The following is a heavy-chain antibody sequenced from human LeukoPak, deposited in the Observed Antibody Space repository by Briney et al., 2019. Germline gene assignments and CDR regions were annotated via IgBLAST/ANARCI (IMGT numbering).Heavy chain of an antibody. Sequence: TSETLSLTCAVYGGSVSGYYWSWLRQPPGEGLEWIGEISHRGRTHYNPSLKGRVTMSVDTSKNQFALEVDSVTAADTAVYYCARIPLYFLEPFDYWGQGILVTVSS. V-gene: IGHV4-34*01. CDR3: ARIPLYFLEPFDY. D-gene: IGHD3-3*01. CDR1: GGSVSGYY. J-gene: IGHJ4*02. CDR2: ISHRGRT.